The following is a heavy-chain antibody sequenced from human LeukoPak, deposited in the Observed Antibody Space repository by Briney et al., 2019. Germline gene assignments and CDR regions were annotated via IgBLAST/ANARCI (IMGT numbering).Heavy chain of an antibody. Sequence: SETLSLTCTVSGYSISSGYYWGWIRQPPGKGLEWIGSIYHSGSTYYNPSLKSRVTISVDTSKNQFSLKLSSVTAADTAVYYCARDSTMVRGTGGDYWGQGTLVTVSS. J-gene: IGHJ4*02. CDR3: ARDSTMVRGTGGDY. CDR1: GYSISSGYY. CDR2: IYHSGST. V-gene: IGHV4-38-2*02. D-gene: IGHD3-10*01.